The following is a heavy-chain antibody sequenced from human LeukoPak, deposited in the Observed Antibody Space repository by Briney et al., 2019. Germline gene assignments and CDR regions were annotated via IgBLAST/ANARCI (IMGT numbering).Heavy chain of an antibody. CDR1: GGSISVYY. Sequence: PSETLSLTCTVSGGSISVYYWSWIRQPPGKGLEWIGYIYYSGNTNYNPSLKSRVSMSVDTSKNQFSLKLSSVTAADTAVYYCARVYRNWFDPWGQGTLVTVSS. CDR2: IYYSGNT. D-gene: IGHD3-16*02. J-gene: IGHJ5*02. V-gene: IGHV4-59*01. CDR3: ARVYRNWFDP.